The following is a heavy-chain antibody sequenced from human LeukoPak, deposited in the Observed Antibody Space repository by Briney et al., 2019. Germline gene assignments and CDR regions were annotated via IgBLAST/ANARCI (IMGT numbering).Heavy chain of an antibody. CDR1: GYTFTSYA. Sequence: ASVKVSCKASGYTFTSYAMNWVRQAPGQGLEWMGWINTNTGNPTYAQGFTGRFVFSLDTSVSTAYLQISSLKAEDTAVYYCARGPPPRDFWSGYYTVHYGMDVWGQGTTVTVSS. J-gene: IGHJ6*02. D-gene: IGHD3-3*01. V-gene: IGHV7-4-1*02. CDR3: ARGPPPRDFWSGYYTVHYGMDV. CDR2: INTNTGNP.